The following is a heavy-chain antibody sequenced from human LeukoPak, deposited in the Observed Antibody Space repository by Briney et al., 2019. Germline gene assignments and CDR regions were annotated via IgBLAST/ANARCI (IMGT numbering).Heavy chain of an antibody. V-gene: IGHV3-74*01. CDR1: GFTFSSSA. D-gene: IGHD4-23*01. Sequence: GGSLRLSCAASGFTFSSSAMSWVRQAPGKGLVWVSRIDRDGSRINYADSVKGRFTISRDNGKNTLFLQMNSLRAEDAAVYYCVRGNDYGGPHYWGQGTLVTVSS. CDR2: IDRDGSRI. J-gene: IGHJ4*02. CDR3: VRGNDYGGPHY.